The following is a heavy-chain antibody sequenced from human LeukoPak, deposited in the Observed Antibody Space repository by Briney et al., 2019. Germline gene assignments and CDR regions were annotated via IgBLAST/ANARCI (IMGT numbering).Heavy chain of an antibody. CDR3: AAAYFGMDQYYYGMDV. CDR2: ISGIGGST. J-gene: IGHJ6*02. V-gene: IGHV3-23*01. CDR1: GFTFSSYT. D-gene: IGHD3-16*01. Sequence: GGSLRLSCAASGFTFSSYTMNWVRQAPGKGLEWVSSISGIGGSTYYADSVRGRFTISRDNPKNTLYLQMNSLRAEDTAVYYCAAAYFGMDQYYYGMDVWGQGTTVTVSS.